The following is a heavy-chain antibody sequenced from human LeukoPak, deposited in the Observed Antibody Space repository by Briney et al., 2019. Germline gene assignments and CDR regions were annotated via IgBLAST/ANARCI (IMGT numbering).Heavy chain of an antibody. J-gene: IGHJ3*02. V-gene: IGHV1-69*13. CDR3: ARGVYEDPVNAFDI. D-gene: IGHD2/OR15-2a*01. CDR2: IIPIFGTA. CDR1: GGTFSSYA. Sequence: SVKVSCKASGGTFSSYAISWVRQAPGQGLEWMGGIIPIFGTANYAQKFQGRATITADESTSTAYMELSSLRSEDTAVYYCARGVYEDPVNAFDIWGQGTMVTVSS.